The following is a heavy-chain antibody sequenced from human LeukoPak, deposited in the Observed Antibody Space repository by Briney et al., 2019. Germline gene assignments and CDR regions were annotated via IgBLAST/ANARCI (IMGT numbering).Heavy chain of an antibody. CDR3: AKDSVLRGHSYGFDF. Sequence: QSGGSLRLSSAASGFTFSSFAMSWVRQAPGKGLEWVSGISGSGDSTDHADSVKGRFIISRDNSKSTLSLQMDSLRAEDTAVYLCAKDSVLRGHSYGFDFWGQGTLVTVSS. CDR2: ISGSGDST. V-gene: IGHV3-23*01. CDR1: GFTFSSFA. J-gene: IGHJ4*02. D-gene: IGHD5-18*01.